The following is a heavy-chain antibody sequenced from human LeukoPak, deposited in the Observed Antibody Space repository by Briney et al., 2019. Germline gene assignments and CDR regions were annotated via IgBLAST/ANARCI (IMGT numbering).Heavy chain of an antibody. CDR2: INPNSGST. CDR1: GYTFTGYY. D-gene: IGHD3-22*01. CDR3: ARGGPTYYYDSSGYSYHDY. J-gene: IGHJ4*02. V-gene: IGHV1-46*01. Sequence: ASVKVSCKASGYTFTGYYMHWVRQAPGQGLEWMGWINPNSGSTSYAQKFQGRVTMTRDMSTSTVYMELSSLRSEDTAVYYCARGGPTYYYDSSGYSYHDYWGQGTLVTVSS.